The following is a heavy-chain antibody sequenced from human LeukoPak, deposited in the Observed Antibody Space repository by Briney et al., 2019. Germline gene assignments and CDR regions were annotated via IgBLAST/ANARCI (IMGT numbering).Heavy chain of an antibody. CDR1: GGSVSRDY. Sequence: PSETLSLTCSVSGGSVSRDYWSWIRQPPGKRLEWLGYIYNIGGTNYNPSLKSRVSISVDTSKNQFSLMLTSVTAADTAVYYCARDGIVPFDYWGQGTLVTVSS. D-gene: IGHD6-6*01. J-gene: IGHJ4*02. CDR3: ARDGIVPFDY. CDR2: IYNIGGT. V-gene: IGHV4-59*02.